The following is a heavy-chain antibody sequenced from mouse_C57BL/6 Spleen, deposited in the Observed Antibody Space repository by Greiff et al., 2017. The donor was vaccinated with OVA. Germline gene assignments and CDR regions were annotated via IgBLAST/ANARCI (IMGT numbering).Heavy chain of an antibody. V-gene: IGHV1-26*01. CDR3: ASGAWFAY. D-gene: IGHD1-1*02. J-gene: IGHJ3*01. CDR2: INPNNGGT. Sequence: VQLQQSGPELVKPGASVKISCKASGYTFTDYYMNWVKQSPGKSLEWIGDINPNNGGTSYNQKFKGKATLTVDKSSSTAYMELRSLTSEDSAVYYCASGAWFAYWGQGTLVTVSA. CDR1: GYTFTDYY.